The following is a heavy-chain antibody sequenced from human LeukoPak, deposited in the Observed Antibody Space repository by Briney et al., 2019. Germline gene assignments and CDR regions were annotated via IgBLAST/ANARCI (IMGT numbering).Heavy chain of an antibody. CDR2: IYYSGST. V-gene: IGHV4-59*01. Sequence: SETLSLTCTVSGGSISSIYWSWIRQPPGKGLEWIGYIYYSGSTNYNSPLKSRVTISLDTSKNQFSLKLSSVTAADTAVYFCTRLKGPGYYYYYMDVWGKGTTVTVSS. J-gene: IGHJ6*03. CDR1: GGSISSIY. CDR3: TRLKGPGYYYYYMDV.